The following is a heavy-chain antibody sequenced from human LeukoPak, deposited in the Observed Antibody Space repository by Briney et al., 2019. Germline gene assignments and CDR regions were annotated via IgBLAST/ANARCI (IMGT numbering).Heavy chain of an antibody. V-gene: IGHV1-2*02. Sequence: ASVTVSFTSSGYTFTVYYMHWVRQAPGQGLGWMGWINPNSGGTNYSQKFQGRVTMTRDTSISTAYMELSRLRSDDTAVYYCARDRGVLGYYDSSGYYYGYNPWGQGTLVTVSS. J-gene: IGHJ5*02. CDR1: GYTFTVYY. CDR3: ARDRGVLGYYDSSGYYYGYNP. CDR2: INPNSGGT. D-gene: IGHD3-22*01.